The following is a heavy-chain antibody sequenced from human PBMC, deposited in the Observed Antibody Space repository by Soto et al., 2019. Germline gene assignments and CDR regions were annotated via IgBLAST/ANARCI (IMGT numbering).Heavy chain of an antibody. J-gene: IGHJ6*02. CDR1: GFTFSNAW. CDR3: TTDGTFGLWPYYYYGMDV. Sequence: EVQLVESGGGLVKPGGSLRLSCAASGFTFSNAWMNWVRQAPGKGLEWVGRIKSKTDGGTTDYAAPVKGRFTISRDDSRNTLYLQMNSLKTEDTAVYYSTTDGTFGLWPYYYYGMDVWGQGTTVTVSS. V-gene: IGHV3-15*07. CDR2: IKSKTDGGTT. D-gene: IGHD3-10*01.